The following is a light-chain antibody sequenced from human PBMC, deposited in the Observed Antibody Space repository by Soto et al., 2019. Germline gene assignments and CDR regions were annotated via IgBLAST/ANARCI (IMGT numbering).Light chain of an antibody. V-gene: IGLV1-40*01. CDR1: SSNIGAGYD. J-gene: IGLJ1*01. CDR3: QSYDSTIDARYV. CDR2: GNS. Sequence: QSVLTQPPSVSGAPGQRVTISCTGSSSNIGAGYDVHWYQHRPGKAPKLLIFGNSNRPSGVPVPDRFSGSKSGTSASLAITGIQAEDEGDYYCQSYDSTIDARYVFGTGTKVTVL.